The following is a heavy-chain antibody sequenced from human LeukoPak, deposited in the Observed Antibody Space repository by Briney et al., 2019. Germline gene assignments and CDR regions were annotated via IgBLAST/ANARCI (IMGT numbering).Heavy chain of an antibody. V-gene: IGHV3-30-3*01. CDR1: GFTFSSYW. CDR2: ISYDGSNK. CDR3: ARDGVVVPAATTLPTYYYYGMDV. D-gene: IGHD2-2*01. J-gene: IGHJ6*02. Sequence: GGSLRLSCAAYGFTFSSYWVSWVRQAPGKGLGWVAVISYDGSNKYYADSVKGRFTISRDNSKNTLYLQMNSLRAEDTAVYYCARDGVVVPAATTLPTYYYYGMDVWGQGTTVTVSS.